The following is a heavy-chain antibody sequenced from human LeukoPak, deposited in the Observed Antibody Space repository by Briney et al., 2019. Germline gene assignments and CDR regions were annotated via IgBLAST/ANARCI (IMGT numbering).Heavy chain of an antibody. J-gene: IGHJ4*02. Sequence: GGSLRLSCAASGFTFNNAWMNWVRQAPGKGLEWVSGVSGSGGSADYADSVKGRFTISRDKSKNTLYLQRNSLRAEDTAVYYCARVFNSGNYYRVYYFDYWGQGTLVTVSS. D-gene: IGHD3-10*01. CDR1: GFTFNNAW. CDR2: VSGSGGSA. V-gene: IGHV3-23*01. CDR3: ARVFNSGNYYRVYYFDY.